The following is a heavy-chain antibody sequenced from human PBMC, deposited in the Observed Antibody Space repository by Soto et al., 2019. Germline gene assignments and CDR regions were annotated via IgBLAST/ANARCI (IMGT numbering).Heavy chain of an antibody. CDR3: ARRGIVVVPAAKNYYYYGMDV. Sequence: SETPSLTCAVYGGSFSGYYWSWIRQPPGKGLEWIGEINHSGSTNYNPSLKSRVTISVDTSKNQFSLKLSSVTAADTAVYYCARRGIVVVPAAKNYYYYGMDVWGQGTTVTVSS. D-gene: IGHD2-2*01. V-gene: IGHV4-34*01. CDR2: INHSGST. CDR1: GGSFSGYY. J-gene: IGHJ6*02.